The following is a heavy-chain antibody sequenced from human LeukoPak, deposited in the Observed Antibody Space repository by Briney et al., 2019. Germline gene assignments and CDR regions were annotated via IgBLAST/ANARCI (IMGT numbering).Heavy chain of an antibody. CDR1: GYTFTSYY. D-gene: IGHD6-13*01. V-gene: IGHV1-46*01. CDR2: INPSGGST. CDR3: ARARSSIYSSSCLDY. Sequence: GASVKVSCKASGYTFTSYYMHWVRQAPGQGLEWMGIINPSGGSTSYAQKFQGRVTMTRDTSTSTVYMELSSLRSEDTAVYYCARARSSIYSSSCLDYWGQGTLVTVSS. J-gene: IGHJ4*02.